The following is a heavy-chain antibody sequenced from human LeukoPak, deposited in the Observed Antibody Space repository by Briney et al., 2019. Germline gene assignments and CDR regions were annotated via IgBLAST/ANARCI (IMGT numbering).Heavy chain of an antibody. CDR1: GGSLSSYY. CDR3: ARVRGSSGSYEYYHYMDV. Sequence: SETLSLTCTVPGGSLSSYYWSWIRQPPGKGLEWIGYIYYSGSTNYNPSLKSRVTMSVDTSKKQFSLKLSSVTAADTAVYYCARVRGSSGSYEYYHYMDVWGKGTTVTISS. CDR2: IYYSGST. J-gene: IGHJ6*03. V-gene: IGHV4-59*12. D-gene: IGHD1-26*01.